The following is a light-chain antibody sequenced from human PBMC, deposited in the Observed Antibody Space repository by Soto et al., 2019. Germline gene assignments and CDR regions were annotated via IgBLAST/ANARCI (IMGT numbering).Light chain of an antibody. CDR2: EVS. CDR3: SSYTSSSTYV. V-gene: IGLV2-14*01. CDR1: SSDVGGYNY. Sequence: QSALTQPASVSGSPGQSITISCTGTSSDVGGYNYVSWYQQQPGKAPKLIIYEVSNRLSGVSNRFSGSKSGNTASLTISGLQAEDEADYYCSSYTSSSTYVFGTGTKVTVL. J-gene: IGLJ1*01.